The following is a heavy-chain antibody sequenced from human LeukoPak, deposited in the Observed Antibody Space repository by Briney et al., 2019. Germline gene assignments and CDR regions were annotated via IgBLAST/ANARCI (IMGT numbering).Heavy chain of an antibody. CDR3: AKDGGSSQEGFDY. V-gene: IGHV3-30*18. D-gene: IGHD1-26*01. CDR2: ISYDGSNK. J-gene: IGHJ4*02. CDR1: GFTFSSYG. Sequence: GGSLRLSCAASGFTFSSYGMHWVRQAPGKGLEWVAVISYDGSNKYYADSVKGRFTISRDNSKNTLYLRMNSLRAEDTAVYYCAKDGGSSQEGFDYWGQGTLVTVSS.